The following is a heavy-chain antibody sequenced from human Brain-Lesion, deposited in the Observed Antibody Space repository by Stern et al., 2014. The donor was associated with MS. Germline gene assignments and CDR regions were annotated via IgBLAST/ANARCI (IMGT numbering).Heavy chain of an antibody. Sequence: VQLLESGPGLVKPSETLSLTCTVAGGSVSSTSYAWAWIRQPPGKGLEXIGTIYYSGNTYYSPSLKSRLTISLDPSKNQFSLQLGSVTAADTAVYYCAGEEDIRYCSGGSCTGNWFDPWGQGTLVTVSS. V-gene: IGHV4-39*01. CDR1: GGSVSSTSYA. J-gene: IGHJ5*02. CDR3: AGEEDIRYCSGGSCTGNWFDP. D-gene: IGHD2-15*01. CDR2: IYYSGNT.